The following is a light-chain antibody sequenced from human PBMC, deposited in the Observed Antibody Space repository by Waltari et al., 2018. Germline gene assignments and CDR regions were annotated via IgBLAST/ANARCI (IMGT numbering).Light chain of an antibody. V-gene: IGLV1-44*01. CDR2: GNN. J-gene: IGLJ2*01. Sequence: MLTQPPSGTGTPGQTVSICCPGRTSNSAVNTGSWYKQLPGMAPKLLINGNNQRPSGVPDRFAGSKSGTSASLAISGLQSEDEADYYCAAWDDSLYGRVFGGGTKLTVL. CDR3: AAWDDSLYGRV. CDR1: TSNSAVNT.